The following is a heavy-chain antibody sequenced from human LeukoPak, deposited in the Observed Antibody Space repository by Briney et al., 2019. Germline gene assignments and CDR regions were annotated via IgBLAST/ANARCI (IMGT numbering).Heavy chain of an antibody. V-gene: IGHV4-59*12. CDR2: IYYSGST. CDR3: ARVYLHYYDSTGYLDY. J-gene: IGHJ4*02. CDR1: GGSISSYY. Sequence: PSETLSLTCTVSGGSISSYYWSWIRQPPGKGLEWIWYIYYSGSTYYNPSLKSGVTMSVDTSKNQFSLKLSSVTAADTAVYYCARVYLHYYDSTGYLDYWGQGTLVTVSS. D-gene: IGHD3-22*01.